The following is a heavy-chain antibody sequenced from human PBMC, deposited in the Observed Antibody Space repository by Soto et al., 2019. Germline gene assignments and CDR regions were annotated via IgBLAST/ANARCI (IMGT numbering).Heavy chain of an antibody. V-gene: IGHV1-69*13. CDR2: IIPRSGTS. J-gene: IGHJ4*02. D-gene: IGHD3-10*01. CDR1: GDTFSTYT. Sequence: ASVKVSCKASGDTFSTYTITWVRQAPGQGLEWMGGIIPRSGTSNYAQKFQGRVTITADESTSTAYMELSSLRSEDTAVYYCARGGVFFFAAPTNPFDYWGQGTLVTVSS. CDR3: ARGGVFFFAAPTNPFDY.